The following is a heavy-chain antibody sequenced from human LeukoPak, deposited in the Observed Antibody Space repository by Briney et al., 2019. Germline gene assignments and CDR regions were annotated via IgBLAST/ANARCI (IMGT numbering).Heavy chain of an antibody. D-gene: IGHD3-10*01. CDR3: ARLRGRSLLWFGELEGYFDY. V-gene: IGHV4-34*01. J-gene: IGHJ4*02. CDR1: GGSFSGYY. Sequence: ASETLSLTCAVYGGSFSGYYWSWIRQPPGKGLEWIGEINHSGSTNYNPSLKSRVTISVDTSKNQFSLKLSSVTAADTAVYYCARLRGRSLLWFGELEGYFDYWGQGTLVTVSS. CDR2: INHSGST.